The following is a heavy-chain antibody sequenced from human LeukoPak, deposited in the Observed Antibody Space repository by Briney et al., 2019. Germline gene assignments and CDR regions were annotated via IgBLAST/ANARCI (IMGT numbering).Heavy chain of an antibody. J-gene: IGHJ4*02. D-gene: IGHD2-15*01. V-gene: IGHV3-23*01. Sequence: GGSLRLSCAASGFTFSSYAMSWVRQAPGKGLEWVSAIRGSGGSTYYADSVKGRFTISRDNSKNTLYLQMNSLRAEDTAVYYCAKDLLPYCSGGSCSSCAYWGQGTLVTVSS. CDR1: GFTFSSYA. CDR2: IRGSGGST. CDR3: AKDLLPYCSGGSCSSCAY.